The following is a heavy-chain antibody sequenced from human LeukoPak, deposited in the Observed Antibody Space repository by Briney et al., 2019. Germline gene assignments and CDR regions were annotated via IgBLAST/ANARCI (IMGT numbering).Heavy chain of an antibody. CDR3: ARRVNFDS. V-gene: IGHV3-11*06. J-gene: IGHJ4*02. CDR1: GFTFSDYY. D-gene: IGHD3-3*01. CDR2: ISSSSVYT. Sequence: PGGSLRLSCAASGFTFSDYYMNWIRQAPGKGLEWVSYISSSSVYTNYADSVKGRFTISRDNAKNSLYLQMNSLRDEDTAVYYCARRVNFDSWGQGTLVTVSS.